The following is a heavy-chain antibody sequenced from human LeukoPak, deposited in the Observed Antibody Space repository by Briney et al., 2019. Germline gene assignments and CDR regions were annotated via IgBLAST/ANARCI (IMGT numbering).Heavy chain of an antibody. D-gene: IGHD3-10*01. CDR1: GFTFSSYS. Sequence: GGSLRLSCAASGFTFSSYSMNWVRQAPGKGLEWVSYISSSSSTIYYADSVKGRFTISRDNAKNSLYLQMNSLRAEDTAVYYCARDGPGSGSYYTFDYWGQGTLVTVSS. J-gene: IGHJ4*02. V-gene: IGHV3-48*01. CDR3: ARDGPGSGSYYTFDY. CDR2: ISSSSSTI.